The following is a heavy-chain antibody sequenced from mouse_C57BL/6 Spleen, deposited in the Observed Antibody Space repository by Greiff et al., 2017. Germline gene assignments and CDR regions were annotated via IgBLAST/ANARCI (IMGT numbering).Heavy chain of an antibody. CDR3: ARRTTVVEYFDV. J-gene: IGHJ1*03. CDR1: GYAFSSYW. CDR2: IYPGDGDT. Sequence: VQLQESGAELVKPGASVKISCKASGYAFSSYWMNWVKQRPGKGLEWIGQIYPGDGDTNYNGKFKGKATLTADKSSSTAYMQLSSLTSEDSAVYFCARRTTVVEYFDVWGTGTTVTVSS. V-gene: IGHV1-80*01. D-gene: IGHD1-1*01.